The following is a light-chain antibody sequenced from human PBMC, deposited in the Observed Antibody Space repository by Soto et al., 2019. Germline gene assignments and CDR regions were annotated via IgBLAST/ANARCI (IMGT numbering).Light chain of an antibody. V-gene: IGLV4-69*01. CDR1: XGHSSYA. J-gene: IGLJ2*01. Sequence: QLVLTQSPSASXXLGASVKXXCXXSXGHSSYAIAWHQQQPEKGPRYLMKLDSDGSHTKGDAIPDRFSGSSSGAERYLTISSLQSEDEADYYCQTWGTGIHVVFGGGTKLTVL. CDR2: LDSDGSH. CDR3: QTWGTGIHVV.